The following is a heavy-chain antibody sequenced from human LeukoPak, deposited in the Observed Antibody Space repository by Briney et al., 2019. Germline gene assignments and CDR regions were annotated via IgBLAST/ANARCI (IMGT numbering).Heavy chain of an antibody. CDR1: GFTFSDYY. J-gene: IGHJ4*02. CDR3: AKDRFRYGDYDY. D-gene: IGHD4-17*01. V-gene: IGHV3-11*04. CDR2: ISSSGSTI. Sequence: GGSLRLSCAASGFTFSDYYMSWIRQAPGKGLEWVPYISSSGSTIYYADSVKGRFTISRDNAKNSLYLQMNSLRAEDTAVYYCAKDRFRYGDYDYWGQGTLVTVSS.